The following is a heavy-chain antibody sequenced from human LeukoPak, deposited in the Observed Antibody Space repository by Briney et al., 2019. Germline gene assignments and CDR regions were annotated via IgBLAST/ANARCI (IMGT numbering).Heavy chain of an antibody. CDR1: GGTFSSYA. D-gene: IGHD6-19*01. CDR3: ARFGHSSGWLNWFDP. Sequence: SVKVSCKASGGTFSSYAISWVRQAPGQGLEWMGGIIPIFGTANYAQKFQGRVTITTDESTSTAYMELSSLRSEDTAVYYCARFGHSSGWLNWFDPWGQGTLVTVSS. J-gene: IGHJ5*02. V-gene: IGHV1-69*05. CDR2: IIPIFGTA.